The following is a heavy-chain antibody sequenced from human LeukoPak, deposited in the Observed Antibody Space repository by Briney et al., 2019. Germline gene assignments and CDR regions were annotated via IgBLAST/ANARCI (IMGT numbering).Heavy chain of an antibody. V-gene: IGHV3-23*01. J-gene: IGHJ4*02. CDR2: ISGSGGTS. Sequence: GGSLRLSCAASGFIFSRYGMSWVRQAPGKGLEWVSAISGSGGTSYYADSVKGRFTISRDNTKNSLYLQMNSLRAEDTAVYYCVGGDYWGQGTLVTVSS. CDR1: GFIFSRYG. CDR3: VGGDY.